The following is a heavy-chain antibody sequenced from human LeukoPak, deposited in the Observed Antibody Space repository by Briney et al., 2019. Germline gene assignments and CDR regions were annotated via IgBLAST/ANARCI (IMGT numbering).Heavy chain of an antibody. D-gene: IGHD6-13*01. CDR3: ARDQVYSSTWYDY. CDR1: GFTFSDHY. J-gene: IGHJ4*02. V-gene: IGHV3-11*01. Sequence: GGSLRLCCVASGFTFSDHYMTWIRQAPGKGLEWVSYISRTGSSIYYADSVKGRFTISRDDAKNSLYLQMNSLRAEDTAVYYCARDQVYSSTWYDYWGQGTLVTVAS. CDR2: ISRTGSSI.